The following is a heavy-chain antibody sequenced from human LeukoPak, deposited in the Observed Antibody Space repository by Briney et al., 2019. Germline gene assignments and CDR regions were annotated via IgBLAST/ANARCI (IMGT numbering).Heavy chain of an antibody. CDR3: ARVRFLEWLSAFDI. D-gene: IGHD3-3*01. CDR1: GYTFTSYG. Sequence: GASVKVSFKASGYTFTSYGISWVRQAPGQGLEWMGWISAYNGNTNYAQKLQGRVTMTTDTSTSTAYMELRSLRSDDTAVYYCARVRFLEWLSAFDIWGQGTMVTVSS. V-gene: IGHV1-18*01. CDR2: ISAYNGNT. J-gene: IGHJ3*02.